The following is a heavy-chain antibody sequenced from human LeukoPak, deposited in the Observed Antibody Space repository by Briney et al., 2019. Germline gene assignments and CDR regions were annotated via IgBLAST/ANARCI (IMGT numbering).Heavy chain of an antibody. CDR1: GFTFSSYW. V-gene: IGHV3-7*01. D-gene: IGHD3-22*01. CDR3: ARDLPGAALYYYDSSGYPLAH. J-gene: IGHJ1*01. CDR2: IKQDGSEK. Sequence: PGGSLRLSCAASGFTFSSYWMSWVRQAPGKGLEWVANIKQDGSEKYYVDSVKGRFTISRDNAKNSLYLQMNSLRAEDTAVYYCARDLPGAALYYYDSSGYPLAHWGQGTLVTVSS.